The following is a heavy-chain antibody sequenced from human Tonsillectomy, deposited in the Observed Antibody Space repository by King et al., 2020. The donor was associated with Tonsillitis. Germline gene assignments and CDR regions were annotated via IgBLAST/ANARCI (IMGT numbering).Heavy chain of an antibody. CDR2: ISYDGSKK. J-gene: IGHJ4*02. V-gene: IGHV3-30*18. CDR1: GFTFSGYG. D-gene: IGHD3-22*01. Sequence: VQLVESGGGVVQPERSLRLSCTASGFTFSGYGMHWVRQAPGKGLEWVAVISYDGSKKYYAVSVKGRFTISRDNSKNTLYMQMNSLGAEDTAVYYCAKGLSAGMTLIVVGLDYWGQGTLVTVSS. CDR3: AKGLSAGMTLIVVGLDY.